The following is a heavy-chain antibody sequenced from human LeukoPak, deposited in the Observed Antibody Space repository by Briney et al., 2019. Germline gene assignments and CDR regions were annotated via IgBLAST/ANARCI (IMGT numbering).Heavy chain of an antibody. CDR2: IYPGDSDT. V-gene: IGHV5-51*01. CDR1: GYSFTSYW. J-gene: IGHJ3*02. Sequence: GESLKISCKGSGYSFTSYWIGWMRQMPGKGLEWMGIIYPGDSDTRYSPSFQGQVTISADKSISTAYLQWSSLKASDTAMYYCARRGYCSGGSCYFDAFDIWGQGTMVTVSS. CDR3: ARRGYCSGGSCYFDAFDI. D-gene: IGHD2-15*01.